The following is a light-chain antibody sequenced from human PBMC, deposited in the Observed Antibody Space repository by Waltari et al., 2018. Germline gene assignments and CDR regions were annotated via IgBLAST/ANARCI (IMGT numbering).Light chain of an antibody. V-gene: IGKV1-39*01. CDR2: GAF. CDR3: QQSYSTLYT. CDR1: QSISSY. J-gene: IGKJ2*01. Sequence: DIQMTQSPSSLSASVGARVTITCLASQSISSYFNWYQQKPGKAPKLLIYGAFSLQSGVPSRFSGSGSGNDFTLTIRSLQPEDFATYYCQQSYSTLYTFGQGTKLEIK.